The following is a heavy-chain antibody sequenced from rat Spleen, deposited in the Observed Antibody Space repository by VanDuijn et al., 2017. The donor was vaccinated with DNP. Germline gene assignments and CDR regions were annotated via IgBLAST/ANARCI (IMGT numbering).Heavy chain of an antibody. Sequence: EVQLVESGGGLVQPGRSLKLSCAASGFTFSNYDMAWVRQAPTTGLEWVASINTNGGSPYYRDSLKGRFTVSRDNTKSTLYLQMNSLRSEDTATYYCTRVGDYHDGGDGDVLDAWGQGTSVTVSS. CDR3: TRVGDYHDGGDGDVLDA. CDR1: GFTFSNYD. V-gene: IGHV5-27*01. D-gene: IGHD1-12*02. J-gene: IGHJ4*01. CDR2: INTNGGSP.